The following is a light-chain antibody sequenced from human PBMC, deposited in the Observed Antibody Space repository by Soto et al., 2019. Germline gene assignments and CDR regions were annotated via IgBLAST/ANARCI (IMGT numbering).Light chain of an antibody. V-gene: IGKV1-33*01. Sequence: DIQLTQSPSSLSASVGDRVTFTCQASQGVRNYLNWYQQKSGQAPKLLIHDASNLQTGVPSRFSGSGSGTDFSFTISSLQPEDIATYYRQQYEDPPVTFGGGTKVDIK. CDR2: DAS. CDR3: QQYEDPPVT. CDR1: QGVRNY. J-gene: IGKJ4*01.